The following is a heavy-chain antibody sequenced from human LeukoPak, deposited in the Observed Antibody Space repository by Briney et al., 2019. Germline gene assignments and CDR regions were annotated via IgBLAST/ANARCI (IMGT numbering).Heavy chain of an antibody. J-gene: IGHJ4*02. D-gene: IGHD2-21*02. CDR2: ISGSGGST. CDR3: AREGGGDLPFDY. V-gene: IGHV3-23*01. Sequence: GSLRLSCAASGFTFSSYAMSWVRQAPGKGLEWVPAISGSGGSTYYADSVKGRFTISRDNSKNTLYLQMNSLRAEDTAVYYCAREGGGDLPFDYWGQGTLVTVSS. CDR1: GFTFSSYA.